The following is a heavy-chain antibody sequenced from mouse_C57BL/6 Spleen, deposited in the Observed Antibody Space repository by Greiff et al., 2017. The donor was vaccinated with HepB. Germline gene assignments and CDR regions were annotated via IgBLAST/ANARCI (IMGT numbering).Heavy chain of an antibody. J-gene: IGHJ4*01. V-gene: IGHV10-1*01. Sequence: EVHLVESGGGLVQPKGSLKLSCAASGFSFNTYAMNWVRQAPGKGLEWVARIRSKSNNYATYYADSVKDRFTISRDDSESMLYLQMNNLKTEDTAMYYCVRPHYYGSSYDAMDYWGQGTSVTVSS. D-gene: IGHD1-1*01. CDR3: VRPHYYGSSYDAMDY. CDR2: IRSKSNNYAT. CDR1: GFSFNTYA.